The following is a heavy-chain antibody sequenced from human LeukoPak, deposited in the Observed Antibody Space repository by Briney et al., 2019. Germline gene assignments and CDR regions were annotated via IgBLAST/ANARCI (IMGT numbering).Heavy chain of an antibody. Sequence: PSETLSLTCTVSGGPISSSSYYWGWIRQPPGKGLEWVGCIYYSGNTYYNTSLKSRVTTSVDTSKNQYSLKLSSVTAADTAVCCCARDSRTIITTMNWFDPWGQGTLVTVSS. CDR1: GGPISSSSYY. CDR2: IYYSGNT. V-gene: IGHV4-39*07. J-gene: IGHJ5*01. D-gene: IGHD3-3*01. CDR3: ARDSRTIITTMNWFDP.